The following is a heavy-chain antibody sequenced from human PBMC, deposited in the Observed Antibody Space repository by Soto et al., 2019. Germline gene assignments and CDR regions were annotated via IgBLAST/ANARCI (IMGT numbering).Heavy chain of an antibody. CDR1: GFTFSSYG. Sequence: PGGSLRLSCVASGFTFSSYGMHGVRQAPGKGLEWVALISYDGSDKYYADSVKGRFTISRDNSKNTLYLQMNSLRVEDTAVYYCGAGQYFSDYWGQGTLVTVSS. CDR3: GAGQYFSDY. V-gene: IGHV3-30*03. J-gene: IGHJ4*02. CDR2: ISYDGSDK. D-gene: IGHD6-13*01.